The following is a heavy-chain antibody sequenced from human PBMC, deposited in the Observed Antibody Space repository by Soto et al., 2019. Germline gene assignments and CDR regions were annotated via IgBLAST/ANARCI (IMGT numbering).Heavy chain of an antibody. D-gene: IGHD6-13*01. Sequence: VASVKVSCKASGYTFTSYAMHWVRQAPGQRLEWMGWINAGNGNTKYSQKFQGRVTITRDTSASTAYMELSSLRSEDTAVYYCARDVGYSSSWYDYYYYGMDVWGQGTTVTVSS. V-gene: IGHV1-3*01. J-gene: IGHJ6*02. CDR2: INAGNGNT. CDR1: GYTFTSYA. CDR3: ARDVGYSSSWYDYYYYGMDV.